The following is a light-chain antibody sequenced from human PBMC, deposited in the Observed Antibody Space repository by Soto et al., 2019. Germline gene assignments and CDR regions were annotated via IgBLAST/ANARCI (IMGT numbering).Light chain of an antibody. Sequence: QSVLTQPASVSGSPGQSIAISCTGTSSDVGGYNYVSWYQQHPGKAHKLMIYDVNNRPSGVSNRFSGSKSGNTASLTISGLQAEDEADYYCCSYTTSSTYVFGTGTKVTVL. CDR3: CSYTTSSTYV. CDR1: SSDVGGYNY. J-gene: IGLJ1*01. V-gene: IGLV2-14*03. CDR2: DVN.